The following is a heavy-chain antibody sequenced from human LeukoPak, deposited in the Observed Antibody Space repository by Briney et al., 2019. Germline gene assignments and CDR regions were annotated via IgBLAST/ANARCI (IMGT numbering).Heavy chain of an antibody. J-gene: IGHJ4*02. CDR3: ARLNRGTWGTTAVSSHLDY. CDR1: GGSFSGYY. Sequence: SETLSLTCAVYGGSFSGYYWSWIRQPPGKGLEWIGEINHSGSTNYNPSLKSRVTIPVDTSKNQFSLKLSSVTAADTAVYYCARLNRGTWGTTAVSSHLDYWGQGTLVTVSS. D-gene: IGHD4-23*01. CDR2: INHSGST. V-gene: IGHV4-34*01.